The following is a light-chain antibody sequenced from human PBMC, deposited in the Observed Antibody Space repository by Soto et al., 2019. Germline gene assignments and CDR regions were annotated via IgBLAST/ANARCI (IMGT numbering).Light chain of an antibody. CDR1: QSLIHSDGSTY. CDR2: EVS. CDR3: MQGTHWPWT. V-gene: IGKV2-30*02. Sequence: DVVMTQSPLSLPVTLGQPASISCRSSQSLIHSDGSTYLSWFQQRPGRSPRRLIYEVSDRDSGVPDRFIGSGSGTDFTLKISRVEAEDVGVYYCMQGTHWPWTFGQGTEVEIK. J-gene: IGKJ1*01.